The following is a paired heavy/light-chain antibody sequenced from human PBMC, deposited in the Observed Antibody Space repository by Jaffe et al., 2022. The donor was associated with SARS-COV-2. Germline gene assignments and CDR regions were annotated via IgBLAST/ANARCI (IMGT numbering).Heavy chain of an antibody. V-gene: IGHV6-1*01. J-gene: IGHJ6*02. CDR3: ARDYADAMDV. Sequence: QAQLQQSGPGLVKPSQTLSLTCAISGDSVFSNSAAWNWVRQSPSRGLEWLGRTYYRSKWYNDYAASVRSRITINPDTSKNQFSLQLRSVTPEDTAMYYCARDYADAMDVWGQGTTVTVSS. CDR2: TYYRSKWYN. CDR1: GDSVFSNSAA. D-gene: IGHD2-2*01.
Light chain of an antibody. CDR2: EVS. CDR1: SSDVGRYNY. J-gene: IGLJ3*02. V-gene: IGLV2-14*01. CDR3: TSYTSSGTRV. Sequence: QSALTQPASVSGSPGQSITISCTGTSSDVGRYNYVAWYQQHPGKAPKLMISEVSNRPSGVSNRFSGSKSGNTASLTISGLQAEDEADYYCTSYTSSGTRVFGGGTKLTVL.